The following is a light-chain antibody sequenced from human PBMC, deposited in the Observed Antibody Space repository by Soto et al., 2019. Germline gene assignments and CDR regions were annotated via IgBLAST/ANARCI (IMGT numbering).Light chain of an antibody. Sequence: DIQMTQSPSTLSASVGDRVTITYRASQSFSSWLAWYQQKPGKAPKLLIYDASSLESGVPSRFSGSGSGTEFTLTISSLQPDDVATYYCQQYNSYPLTFGGGTTVEIK. J-gene: IGKJ4*01. CDR3: QQYNSYPLT. CDR2: DAS. CDR1: QSFSSW. V-gene: IGKV1-5*01.